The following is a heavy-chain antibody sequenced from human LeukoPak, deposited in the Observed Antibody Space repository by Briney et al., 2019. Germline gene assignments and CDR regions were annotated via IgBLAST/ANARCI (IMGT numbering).Heavy chain of an antibody. J-gene: IGHJ4*02. Sequence: PSETLSLTCTVSGGSISSSSYYWGWIRQPPGKGLEWIGSIYYSGSTYYNPSLKSRVTISVDTSKNQFSLKLSSVTAADTAVYYCARQGARFLEWLFPSPFDYWGQGTLVTVSS. V-gene: IGHV4-39*01. CDR2: IYYSGST. D-gene: IGHD3-3*01. CDR3: ARQGARFLEWLFPSPFDY. CDR1: GGSISSSSYY.